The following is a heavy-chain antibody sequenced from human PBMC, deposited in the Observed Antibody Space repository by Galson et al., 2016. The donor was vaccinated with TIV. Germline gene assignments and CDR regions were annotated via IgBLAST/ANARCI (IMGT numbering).Heavy chain of an antibody. CDR1: GFSLNTDGMC. Sequence: PALVKPTQTLTLTCSFSGFSLNTDGMCVNWIRQPPGKALEWLARVDWDDDKSYTSSLKTRLTISKDTSKSQVVLTMTNVDPVDTATYYCARISGYYDSSGHYIPRSFDYWGQGTLVTVSS. J-gene: IGHJ4*02. D-gene: IGHD3-22*01. CDR3: ARISGYYDSSGHYIPRSFDY. CDR2: VDWDDDK. V-gene: IGHV2-70*11.